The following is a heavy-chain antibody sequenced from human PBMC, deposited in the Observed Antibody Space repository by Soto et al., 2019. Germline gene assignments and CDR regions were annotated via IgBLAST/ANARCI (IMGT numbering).Heavy chain of an antibody. D-gene: IGHD1-26*01. CDR2: IYYSGST. CDR3: ATQEVGGSYVYTFDP. V-gene: IGHV4-39*01. Sequence: QLQLQESGPGLVKPSETLSLTCTVSGGSISSSNYYWGWIRQPPGKGLEWIGSIYYSGSTYYNPSPKSRVIISVDTSKNQFSLKLSSVTAADTAVYYCATQEVGGSYVYTFDPWGQGTLVTVSS. J-gene: IGHJ5*02. CDR1: GGSISSSNYY.